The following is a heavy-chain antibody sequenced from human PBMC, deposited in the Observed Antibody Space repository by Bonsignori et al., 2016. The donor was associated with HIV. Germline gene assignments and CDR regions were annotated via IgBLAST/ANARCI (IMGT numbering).Heavy chain of an antibody. CDR2: INSDGSST. V-gene: IGHV3-74*01. J-gene: IGHJ4*02. D-gene: IGHD3-9*01. CDR3: ARDRYFDWLPLDY. Sequence: WIRQPPGKGLVWVSRINSDGSSTSYADSVKGRFTISRDNAKNTLYLQMNSLRAEDTAVYYCARDRYFDWLPLDYWGQGTLVTVSS.